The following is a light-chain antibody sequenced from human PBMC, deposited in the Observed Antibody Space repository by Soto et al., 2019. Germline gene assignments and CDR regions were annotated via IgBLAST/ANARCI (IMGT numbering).Light chain of an antibody. V-gene: IGLV1-40*01. J-gene: IGLJ2*01. CDR1: SSNIGAGYD. CDR2: VNS. CDR3: QSSDSSLSAVV. Sequence: QSVLTQPPSVSGAPGQRVTISCTGSSSNIGAGYDVHWYQQLPGTAPKLLIYVNSNRPSGVPDRFSGSKSGTSASLAITGLQAEDEADYYCQSSDSSLSAVVFGGGTKLNVL.